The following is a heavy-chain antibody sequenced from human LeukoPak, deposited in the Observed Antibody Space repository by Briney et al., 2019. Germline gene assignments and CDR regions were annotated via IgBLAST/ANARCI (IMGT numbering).Heavy chain of an antibody. Sequence: ASVKVSCKASAYTFTSYYMHWVRQAPGQGLEWMGIINPSGGSTSYAQKFQGRVTMTRDTSTSTVYMDLSSLRSEDTAVYYCAREYSSSSGRRAFDIWGQGTMVTVSS. CDR2: INPSGGST. V-gene: IGHV1-46*01. CDR3: AREYSSSSGRRAFDI. D-gene: IGHD6-6*01. CDR1: AYTFTSYY. J-gene: IGHJ3*02.